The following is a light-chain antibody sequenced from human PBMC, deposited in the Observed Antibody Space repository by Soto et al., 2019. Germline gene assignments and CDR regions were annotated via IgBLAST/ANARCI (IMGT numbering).Light chain of an antibody. Sequence: QSALTQPASVSGSPGQSITISCTGTSSDVGGYNYVSWYQQHPGKAPKLMIYEVSNRPSGVSNRFSGSKSGNTASLTTSGLQAEDEADYYCSSYKSSSTPYVFGTGTKVTVL. J-gene: IGLJ1*01. V-gene: IGLV2-14*01. CDR1: SSDVGGYNY. CDR2: EVS. CDR3: SSYKSSSTPYV.